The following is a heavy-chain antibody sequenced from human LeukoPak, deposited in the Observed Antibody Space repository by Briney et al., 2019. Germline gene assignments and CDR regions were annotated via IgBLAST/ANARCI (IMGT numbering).Heavy chain of an antibody. Sequence: ASVKVSCKASGGTFSNYAINWVRQAPGQGLEWMGGITPIFGTANYVQKFQGRVTITADKSTSTAYMELSRLRSEDTAIYYCARASSDDTAMATPFAYWGQGTLVTVSS. V-gene: IGHV1-69*06. D-gene: IGHD5-18*01. J-gene: IGHJ4*02. CDR2: ITPIFGTA. CDR3: ARASSDDTAMATPFAY. CDR1: GGTFSNYA.